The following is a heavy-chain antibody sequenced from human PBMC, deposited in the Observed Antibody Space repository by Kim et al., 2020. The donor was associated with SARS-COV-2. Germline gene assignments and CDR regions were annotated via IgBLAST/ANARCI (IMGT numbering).Heavy chain of an antibody. CDR2: IYYSGST. CDR1: GGSISSYY. D-gene: IGHD6-13*01. V-gene: IGHV4-59*01. CDR3: ARVPRACGRIAAAGSAYYYYGMDV. J-gene: IGHJ6*02. Sequence: SETLSLTCTVSGGSISSYYWSWIRQPPGKGLEWIGYIYYSGSTNYNPSLKSRVTISVDTSKNQFSLKLSSVTAPDTAVYYCARVPRACGRIAAAGSAYYYYGMDVWGQGTTVTVSS.